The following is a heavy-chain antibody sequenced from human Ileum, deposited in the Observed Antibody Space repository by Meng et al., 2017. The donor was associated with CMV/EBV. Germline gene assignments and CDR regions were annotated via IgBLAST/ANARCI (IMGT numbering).Heavy chain of an antibody. Sequence: YSWSWIRQPPGKGLEWIGEINHSGSTNYNPSLKSRVTISVDTSKNQFSLKLSSVTAADTAVYYCARGGLRYCSSTSCYTSRVWRDFDYWGQGTLVTVSS. CDR3: ARGGLRYCSSTSCYTSRVWRDFDY. D-gene: IGHD2-2*02. J-gene: IGHJ4*02. V-gene: IGHV4-34*01. CDR2: INHSGST. CDR1: YS.